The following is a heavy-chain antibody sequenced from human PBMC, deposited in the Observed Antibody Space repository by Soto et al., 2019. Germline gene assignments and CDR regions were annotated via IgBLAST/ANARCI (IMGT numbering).Heavy chain of an antibody. D-gene: IGHD3-22*01. CDR1: GYTFTSNI. V-gene: IGHV1-46*01. Sequence: HVQLVQSEVEVKKPGASVKLSCKASGYTFTSNIIHWLRQAPGQGLEWMGLINPNGGSTYYAPKCQGRLTLTRDTSTGTVYMDLSRLRSDDTAVYYCARDTPDSSGYFDYWGRGTLVTVSS. CDR2: INPNGGST. CDR3: ARDTPDSSGYFDY. J-gene: IGHJ4*02.